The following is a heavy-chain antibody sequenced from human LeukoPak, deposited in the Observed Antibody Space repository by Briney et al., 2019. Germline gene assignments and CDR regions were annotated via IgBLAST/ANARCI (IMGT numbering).Heavy chain of an antibody. Sequence: PSETLSLTCTVSGGSTSSSTYHWGWIRQPPGKGLEWIGSIYYTGSTNYNPSLKSRVTISIDTSKNQFSLKLSSLTAADTAIYYCARGIESYGDYGYWGQGILVTVSS. CDR1: GGSTSSSTYH. D-gene: IGHD4-17*01. CDR2: IYYTGST. J-gene: IGHJ4*02. CDR3: ARGIESYGDYGY. V-gene: IGHV4-39*07.